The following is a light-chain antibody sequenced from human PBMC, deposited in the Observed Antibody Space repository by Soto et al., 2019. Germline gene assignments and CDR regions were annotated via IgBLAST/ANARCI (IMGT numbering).Light chain of an antibody. CDR1: QTISTN. CDR2: DAS. V-gene: IGKV3-11*01. J-gene: IGKJ5*01. Sequence: EIVLTQSPVTLSLSPGERATLSCRASQTISTNLAWYQQKPGQAPRLLIYDASYRATGFPARFSGSGSGTDFALTITSVEPDDVAIYYCQQRSFWPITFGQGTRLE. CDR3: QQRSFWPIT.